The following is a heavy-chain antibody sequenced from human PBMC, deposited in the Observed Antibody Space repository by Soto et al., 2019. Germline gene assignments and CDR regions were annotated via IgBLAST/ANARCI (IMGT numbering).Heavy chain of an antibody. V-gene: IGHV1-18*01. J-gene: IGHJ4*02. CDR1: GYTFTSYG. CDR3: ARQYDILTGYYLEVGY. CDR2: ISAYSGNT. D-gene: IGHD3-9*01. Sequence: QVQLVQSGAEVKKPGASVKVSCKASGYTFTSYGISWVRQAPGQGLEWMGWISAYSGNTNYAQNRQGRVTMTTDTSTSTAYMELRSLRSDDTAVYYCARQYDILTGYYLEVGYWGQGTLVPVSS.